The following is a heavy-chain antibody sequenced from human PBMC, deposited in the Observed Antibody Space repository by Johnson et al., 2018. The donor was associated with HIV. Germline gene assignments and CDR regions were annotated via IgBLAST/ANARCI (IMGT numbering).Heavy chain of an antibody. V-gene: IGHV3-30*18. CDR2: ISYDGSNK. CDR1: GFTFSDYY. CDR3: AKVHIPARWSAAFDI. Sequence: QVQLVESGGGLVKPGGSLRLSCAASGFTFSDYYMSWIRQAPGKGLEWVAVISYDGSNKYYADSVKGRFTIFRDNSKNTLYLQMSSLRTEDTAGYYCAKVHIPARWSAAFDIWGRGTLVTVSS. J-gene: IGHJ3*02. D-gene: IGHD6-6*01.